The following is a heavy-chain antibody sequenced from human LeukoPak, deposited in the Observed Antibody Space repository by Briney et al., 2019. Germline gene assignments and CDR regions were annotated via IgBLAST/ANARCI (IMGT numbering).Heavy chain of an antibody. V-gene: IGHV3-23*01. CDR3: AKDGPPNIGSGWCGV. Sequence: GGSLRLSCAASGFTFSSYAMSCVRQAPGKGLEWVSGISGRGGSTYYADSVKGRFTISRDNSKNTLYLQMNSLRAEDTAVYYCAKDGPPNIGSGWCGVWGKGTTVTVSS. D-gene: IGHD6-19*01. CDR2: ISGRGGST. CDR1: GFTFSSYA. J-gene: IGHJ6*04.